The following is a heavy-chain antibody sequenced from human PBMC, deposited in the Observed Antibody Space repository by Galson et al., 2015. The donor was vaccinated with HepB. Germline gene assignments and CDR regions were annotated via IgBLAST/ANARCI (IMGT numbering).Heavy chain of an antibody. D-gene: IGHD5-12*01. CDR3: MSYRDDYLRGGD. V-gene: IGHV3-73*01. Sequence: SLRLSCAVSGFTFSGSAIHWVRQASVKGREWVGRIRSKTNTYATGYGESVKGRFTISRDDSRNTAYLQMNSLKTEDTAVYYGMSYRDDYLRGGDWGQGTLVTVSS. CDR2: IRSKTNTYAT. CDR1: GFTFSGSA. J-gene: IGHJ4*02.